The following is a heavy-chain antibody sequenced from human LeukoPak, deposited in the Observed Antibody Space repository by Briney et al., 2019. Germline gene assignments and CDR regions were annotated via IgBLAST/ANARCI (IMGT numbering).Heavy chain of an antibody. D-gene: IGHD1-26*01. CDR2: IKQDGSEK. Sequence: PGGSLRLSCAASGFTFSSYWTSWVRQAPGKGLEWVANIKQDGSEKYYVDSVKGRFTISRDNAKNSLYLQMNSLRAEDTAVYYCARDLGSYKVLDAFDIWGQGTMVTVSS. V-gene: IGHV3-7*01. CDR1: GFTFSSYW. J-gene: IGHJ3*02. CDR3: ARDLGSYKVLDAFDI.